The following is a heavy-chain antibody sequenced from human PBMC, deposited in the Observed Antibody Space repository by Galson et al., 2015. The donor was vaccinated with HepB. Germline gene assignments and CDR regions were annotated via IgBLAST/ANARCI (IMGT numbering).Heavy chain of an antibody. V-gene: IGHV3-15*07. CDR1: GFTFSNAW. CDR2: IKSKTDGGTT. D-gene: IGHD4-11*01. Sequence: SLRLSCAASGFTFSNAWMNWVRQAPGKGLEWVGRIKSKTDGGTTDYAAPVKGRFTISRDDSKNTLYLQMDSLKTEDTAVYYCTTQIYSQGDPFYYYMDVWGKGTTVTVSS. CDR3: TTQIYSQGDPFYYYMDV. J-gene: IGHJ6*03.